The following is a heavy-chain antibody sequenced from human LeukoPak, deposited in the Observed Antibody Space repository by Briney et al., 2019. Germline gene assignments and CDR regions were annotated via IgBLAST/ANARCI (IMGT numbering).Heavy chain of an antibody. CDR2: IYPGDSDT. Sequence: GESLKISCKGSGYSFTSYWIGWVRQMPGKGLEWMGIIYPGDSDTRYSPSFQGQVTISADKSISTAYLQWSSLKASDTAMYYCARRRIVEDYYYYYGMDVWGQGTTVTVSS. CDR3: ARRRIVEDYYYYYGMDV. CDR1: GYSFTSYW. D-gene: IGHD1-26*01. J-gene: IGHJ6*02. V-gene: IGHV5-51*01.